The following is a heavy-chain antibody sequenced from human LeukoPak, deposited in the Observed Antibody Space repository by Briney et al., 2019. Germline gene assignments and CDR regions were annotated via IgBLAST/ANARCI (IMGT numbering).Heavy chain of an antibody. D-gene: IGHD4-17*01. CDR1: GGSISSGSYY. J-gene: IGHJ6*03. CDR2: IYTSGST. CDR3: AGPAGTTKYYYMVV. Sequence: SETLSLTCTVSGGSISSGSYYWSWIRQPAGKGLEWIGRIYTSGSTNYNPSLKSRVTISVDTSKNQFSLKLSSVTAADTAVYYCAGPAGTTKYYYMVVWGKGTTVTDSS. V-gene: IGHV4-61*02.